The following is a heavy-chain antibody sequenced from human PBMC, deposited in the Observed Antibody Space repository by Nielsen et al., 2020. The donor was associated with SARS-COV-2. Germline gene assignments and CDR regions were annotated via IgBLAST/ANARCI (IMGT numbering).Heavy chain of an antibody. Sequence: SETLSLTCTVSGGSISSGDYYWSWIRQPPGKGLEWIGYIYYSGSTYYNPSLKSRVTMSVDTSKNQFSLTLRSVTAADTAVYFCAGGNTALRYYFDYWGQGTLVTVSS. CDR1: GGSISSGDYY. J-gene: IGHJ4*02. CDR3: AGGNTALRYYFDY. D-gene: IGHD3-16*01. V-gene: IGHV4-30-4*01. CDR2: IYYSGST.